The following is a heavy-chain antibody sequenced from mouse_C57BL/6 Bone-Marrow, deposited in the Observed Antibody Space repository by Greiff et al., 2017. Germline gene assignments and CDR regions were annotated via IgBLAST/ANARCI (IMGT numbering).Heavy chain of an antibody. CDR3: ARSPYYEDY. Sequence: EVQLQQSGPELVKPGASVKISCKASGYTFTDYYMNWVKQSHGKSLEWIGDINPNNGGTSYNQKFKGKATLTVDKSSSTAYMELRSLTSEDSAVYYCARSPYYEDYWGQGTTLTVSS. J-gene: IGHJ2*01. CDR2: INPNNGGT. CDR1: GYTFTDYY. V-gene: IGHV1-26*01. D-gene: IGHD1-1*01.